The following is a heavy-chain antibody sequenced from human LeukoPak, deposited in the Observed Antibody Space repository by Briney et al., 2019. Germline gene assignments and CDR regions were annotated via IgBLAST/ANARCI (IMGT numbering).Heavy chain of an antibody. CDR2: ISWNSGSI. V-gene: IGHV3-9*01. CDR1: GFTLDDYA. D-gene: IGHD3-22*01. Sequence: PGGSLRLSCAASGFTLDDYAMHWVRQAPGKGLEWVSGISWNSGSIGYADSVKGRFTISRDNAKTSLYLQMNSLRAEDTALYYCAKSRYYYDSSGYYYPYYFDYWGQGTLVTASS. CDR3: AKSRYYYDSSGYYYPYYFDY. J-gene: IGHJ4*02.